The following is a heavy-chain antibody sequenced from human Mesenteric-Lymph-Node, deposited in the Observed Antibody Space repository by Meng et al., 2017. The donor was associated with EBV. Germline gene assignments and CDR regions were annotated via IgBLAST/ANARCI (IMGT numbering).Heavy chain of an antibody. V-gene: IGHV4-4*02. Sequence: QVQLQESGPGLVKPSGSRSLTCAGSGVSISSTDWWNWVRQPPGKDLEWIGEIYHSGSANYNPSLKSRVTISVDKSGNQFSLKLRSVTAADTAMYYCARGSRDVEGFDYWGQGTLVTVSA. CDR1: GVSISSTDW. CDR3: ARGSRDVEGFDY. J-gene: IGHJ4*02. CDR2: IYHSGSA.